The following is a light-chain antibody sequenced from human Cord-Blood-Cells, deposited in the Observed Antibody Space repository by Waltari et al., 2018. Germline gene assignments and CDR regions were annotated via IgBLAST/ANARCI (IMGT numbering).Light chain of an antibody. J-gene: IGLJ3*02. Sequence: QSALTQPASVSGSPGQSITISCTGTSSDVGGYNYVSWYQQHPGKAPKLMIYDVSNRPSGVSKRFSGSKSCNTASLTISGLQAEDGADYYCSSYTSSSTNWVFGGGTKLTVL. CDR1: SSDVGGYNY. CDR2: DVS. V-gene: IGLV2-14*03. CDR3: SSYTSSSTNWV.